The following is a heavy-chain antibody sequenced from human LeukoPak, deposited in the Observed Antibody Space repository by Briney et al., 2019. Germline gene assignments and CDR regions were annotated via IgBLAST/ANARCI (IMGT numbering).Heavy chain of an antibody. J-gene: IGHJ4*02. CDR2: ISSSSSYI. CDR3: ARDHYGSGSYYYFDY. V-gene: IGHV3-21*01. D-gene: IGHD3-10*01. CDR1: GFTFSSYS. Sequence: GGSLRLSCAASGFTFSSYSMNWVRQAPGKGLEWVSSISSSSSYIYYADSVKGRFTISRDNAKNSLYLQMNSLRAEDTAVYYCARDHYGSGSYYYFDYWGQGTLVTVSS.